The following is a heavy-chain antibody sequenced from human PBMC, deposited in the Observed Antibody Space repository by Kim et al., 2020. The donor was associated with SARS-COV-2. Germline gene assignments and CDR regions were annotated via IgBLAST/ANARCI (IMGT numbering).Heavy chain of an antibody. CDR2: ISGSGGSGGTT. CDR1: GFTFSSYA. J-gene: IGHJ4*01. CDR3: AKGYDSSGYHGDY. D-gene: IGHD3-22*01. V-gene: IGHV3-23*01. Sequence: GGSLRLSCVASGFTFSSYAMSWVRQAPGKGLEWVSSISGSGGSGGTTYYADSVKGRFTISRDNSKNTLYLQMNGLRAEDTAVYYCAKGYDSSGYHGDYWG.